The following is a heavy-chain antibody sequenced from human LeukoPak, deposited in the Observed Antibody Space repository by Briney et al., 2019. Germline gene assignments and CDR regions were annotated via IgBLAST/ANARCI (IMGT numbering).Heavy chain of an antibody. D-gene: IGHD1-26*01. Sequence: PGGSLRLSCAASGFTFSSYWMHWVRQAPGKGLVWVSRINSDGSSTSNADSVKGRFTISRDNAKNTVYLQMNILRAEDTALYYCARPGGSYTGDAFDIWGQGTMVTVSS. V-gene: IGHV3-74*01. CDR1: GFTFSSYW. CDR3: ARPGGSYTGDAFDI. J-gene: IGHJ3*02. CDR2: INSDGSST.